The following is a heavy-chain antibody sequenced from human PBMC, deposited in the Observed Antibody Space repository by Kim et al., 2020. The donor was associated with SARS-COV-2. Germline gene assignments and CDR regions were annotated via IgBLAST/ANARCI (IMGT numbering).Heavy chain of an antibody. V-gene: IGHV4-4*07. CDR1: GGSISSYY. CDR2: IYTSGST. Sequence: SETLSLTCTVSGGSISSYYWSWIRQPAGKGLEWIGRIYTSGSTNYNPSLKSRVTMSVDTSKNQFSLKLSSVTAADTAVYYCARDIPLELWFGDRTRDAFDIWGQGTMDTVTS. J-gene: IGHJ3*02. D-gene: IGHD3-10*01. CDR3: ARDIPLELWFGDRTRDAFDI.